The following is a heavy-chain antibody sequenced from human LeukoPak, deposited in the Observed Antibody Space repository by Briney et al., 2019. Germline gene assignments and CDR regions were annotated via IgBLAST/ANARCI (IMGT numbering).Heavy chain of an antibody. CDR2: TSDRGDYT. CDR3: AKAASGSYYPTEYFQH. J-gene: IGHJ1*01. CDR1: GFTFTSYS. D-gene: IGHD1-26*01. Sequence: GGSLRLSCAASGFTFTSYSMSWVRQAPGKGLEWVSGTSDRGDYTYYADSVKGRFTISRDNSKNTLYLQMNSLRAEDTAVYYCAKAASGSYYPTEYFQHWGQGTLVTVSS. V-gene: IGHV3-23*01.